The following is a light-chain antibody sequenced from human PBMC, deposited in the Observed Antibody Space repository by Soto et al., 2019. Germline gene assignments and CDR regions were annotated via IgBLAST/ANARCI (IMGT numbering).Light chain of an antibody. J-gene: IGKJ1*01. CDR3: HQYGRPLWT. Sequence: EIVLAQSPGTLSLSPGERATLSCRASQTVDSNYLAWYHQKPGQAPRLLIYGASTRAAGIPDRFTGSGSGTDFTLTISRLEPEDSGMYYCHQYGRPLWTFGQGTKAEI. V-gene: IGKV3-20*01. CDR1: QTVDSNY. CDR2: GAS.